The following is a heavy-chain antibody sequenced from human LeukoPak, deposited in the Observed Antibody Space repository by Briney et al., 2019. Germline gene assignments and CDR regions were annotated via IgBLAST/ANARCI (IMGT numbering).Heavy chain of an antibody. D-gene: IGHD3-22*01. CDR1: GYTFTTNG. J-gene: IGHJ4*02. CDR2: VNTNTGNP. CDR3: ARLSAYDSSTY. V-gene: IGHV7-4-1*02. Sequence: GASVKVSCKASGYTFTTNGMNWVRQAPGQGLEWMGWVNTNTGNPTYAQGFTGRFVFSLDTSVSTAYLQISSLKAEDTAVYYCARLSAYDSSTYWGQGTLVTVSS.